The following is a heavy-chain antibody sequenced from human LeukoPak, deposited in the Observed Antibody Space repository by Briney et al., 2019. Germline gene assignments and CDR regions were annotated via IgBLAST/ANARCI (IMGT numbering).Heavy chain of an antibody. V-gene: IGHV3-30*04. CDR3: AKDGAITMVRGVMAWYFDL. J-gene: IGHJ2*01. CDR2: ISYDGDSD. CDR1: GFTFSSYA. Sequence: GGSLRLSCAASGFTFSSYAMHWVRQAPGKGLEWVAVISYDGDSDYYVDSVKGRFTISRDISKNTLYLQMNSLRAEDTAVYYCAKDGAITMVRGVMAWYFDLWGRGTLVTVSS. D-gene: IGHD3-10*01.